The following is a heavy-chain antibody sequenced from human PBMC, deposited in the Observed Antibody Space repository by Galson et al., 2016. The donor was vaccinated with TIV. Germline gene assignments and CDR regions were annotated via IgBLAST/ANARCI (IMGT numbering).Heavy chain of an antibody. CDR2: INPIFGTA. D-gene: IGHD3-10*01. V-gene: IGHV1-69*06. Sequence: SVKVSCKASGGIFSNFVISWVRQAPGQGLEWMGSINPIFGTANYAQKFQGRVTITADTSTSTFYMDLSSLRSEDTAIYYRARGRGYSFGSGSSYFDYWGQGSLVTVSS. CDR3: ARGRGYSFGSGSSYFDY. J-gene: IGHJ4*02. CDR1: GGIFSNFV.